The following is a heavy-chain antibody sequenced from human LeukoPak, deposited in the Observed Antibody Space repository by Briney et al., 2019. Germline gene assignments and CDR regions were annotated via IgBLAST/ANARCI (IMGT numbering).Heavy chain of an antibody. D-gene: IGHD1-14*01. CDR1: GYTFTSYD. CDR3: ARAAGLNQAEYFQH. Sequence: APVKVSCKASGYTFTSYDINWWRQATGQRLEWMGWMNPNSGNTGYAQKFQGRVTMTRNTSISTAYMELSSLRSEDTAVYYCARAAGLNQAEYFQHWGQGTLVTVSS. CDR2: MNPNSGNT. V-gene: IGHV1-8*01. J-gene: IGHJ1*01.